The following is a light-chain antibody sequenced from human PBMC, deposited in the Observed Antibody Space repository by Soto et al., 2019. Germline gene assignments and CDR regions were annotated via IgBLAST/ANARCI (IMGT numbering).Light chain of an antibody. CDR2: DAS. CDR3: QQRTNWL. J-gene: IGKJ5*01. CDR1: QSISTY. Sequence: EIVLTQSPASLSLSPGERATLSCRASQSISTYLAWYQQKPGQAPMLLVYDASNRANGIPARFSGRGSGTDFTLTIRSLEPEDFAVYYCQQRTNWLFGQGTRLEIK. V-gene: IGKV3-11*01.